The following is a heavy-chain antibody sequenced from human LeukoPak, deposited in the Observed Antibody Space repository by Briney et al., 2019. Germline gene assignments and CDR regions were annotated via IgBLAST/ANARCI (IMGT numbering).Heavy chain of an antibody. CDR1: GGSIGTYY. CDR3: ARHIGGGIEDMDV. CDR2: IYVTGT. Sequence: SETLSLTCTVSGGSIGTYYWSWFRQSPGAGLEWIGYIYVTGTRYNPYLQSRVTISVDRSRNQFFLKMTSVTAADTAVYYCARHIGGGIEDMDVWGRGTKVTVSS. V-gene: IGHV4-59*08. D-gene: IGHD3-16*02. J-gene: IGHJ6*03.